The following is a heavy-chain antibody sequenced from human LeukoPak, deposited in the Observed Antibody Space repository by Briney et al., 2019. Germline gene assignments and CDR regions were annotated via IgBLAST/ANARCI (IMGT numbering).Heavy chain of an antibody. CDR3: ARGVVIAPQTFDY. D-gene: IGHD2-21*01. J-gene: IGHJ4*02. V-gene: IGHV4-61*01. CDR2: IYYSGST. CDR1: GGSISSGSYY. Sequence: SETLSLTCTVSGGSISSGSYYWTWIRQPPGKGLEWIGYIYYSGSTNYNPSLKSRVTISVDTSKNQFSLKLSSVTAADTAVYYCARGVVIAPQTFDYWGQGTLVTVSS.